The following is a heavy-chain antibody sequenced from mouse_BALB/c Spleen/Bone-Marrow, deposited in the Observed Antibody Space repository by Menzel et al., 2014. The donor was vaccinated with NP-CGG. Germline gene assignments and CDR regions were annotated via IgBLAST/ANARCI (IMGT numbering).Heavy chain of an antibody. CDR1: GFTFSDYY. CDR3: AREVSMDY. J-gene: IGHJ4*01. V-gene: IGHV5-4*02. CDR2: ISDGGSYT. Sequence: EVMLVESGGGLVKPGGSLKLSCAASGFTFSDYYMYWVRQTPEKRLEWVATISDGGSYTYYPDSVKGRFTISRDNAKNNLFLQLSSLKSEGTAMYYCAREVSMDYWGQGTSVTVSS.